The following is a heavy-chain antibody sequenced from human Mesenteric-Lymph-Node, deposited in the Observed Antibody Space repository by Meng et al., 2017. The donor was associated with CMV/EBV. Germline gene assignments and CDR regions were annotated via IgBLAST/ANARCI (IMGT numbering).Heavy chain of an antibody. CDR2: INTDGSIT. V-gene: IGHV3-74*01. Sequence: EGRLVESWGGFVRPGGSLRLSCLDSGFTFTSYWMHWVRQVPGEGLVWVSRINTDGSITSYADSVKGRFTISRDNAKNTLYLQMSDLRADDSAVYYCIRDLDGKRDDWGQGTLVTVSS. CDR3: IRDLDGKRDD. D-gene: IGHD5-24*01. J-gene: IGHJ4*02. CDR1: GFTFTSYW.